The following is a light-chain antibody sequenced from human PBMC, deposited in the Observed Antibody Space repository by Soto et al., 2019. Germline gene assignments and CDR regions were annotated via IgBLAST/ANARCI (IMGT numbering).Light chain of an antibody. J-gene: IGKJ2*02. V-gene: IGKV3-15*01. CDR1: QSVDIN. CDR2: GAF. CDR3: QQYNKCPRT. Sequence: EIVMTQSPATLSVSPGGRATLSCRASQSVDINLAWYQQRPGQSPRLLVYGAFTRAAGLPARFSGRGSGTEFTLTISSLQFEDFAVYYCQQYNKCPRTFGQGTKLEI.